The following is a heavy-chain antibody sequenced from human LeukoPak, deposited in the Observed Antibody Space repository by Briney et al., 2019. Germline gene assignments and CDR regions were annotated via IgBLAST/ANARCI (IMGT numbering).Heavy chain of an antibody. CDR3: TTESSGSLPY. Sequence: GGSLRLSCAASGFSFSDTYINWVRQIPGTGLEWVGLIKNKADRGEIEYAAPVKDRFAISRDDSKNTVYLQMSSLKTEDTAVYYCTTESSGSLPYWGQGTLVTVSS. D-gene: IGHD1-26*01. J-gene: IGHJ4*02. CDR2: IKNKADRGEI. CDR1: GFSFSDTY. V-gene: IGHV3-15*07.